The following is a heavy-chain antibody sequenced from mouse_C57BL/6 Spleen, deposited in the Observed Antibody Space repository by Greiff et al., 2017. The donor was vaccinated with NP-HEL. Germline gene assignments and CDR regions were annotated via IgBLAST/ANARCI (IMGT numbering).Heavy chain of an antibody. CDR2: IYPGDGDT. CDR3: ATLTGTGLDY. D-gene: IGHD4-1*01. J-gene: IGHJ4*01. V-gene: IGHV1-82*01. CDR1: GYAFSSSW. Sequence: VKLMESGPELVKPGASVKISCKASGYAFSSSWMNWVKQRPGKGLEWIGRIYPGDGDTNYNGKFKGKATLTADKSSSTAYMQLSSLTSEDSAVYFCATLTGTGLDYWGQGTSVTVSS.